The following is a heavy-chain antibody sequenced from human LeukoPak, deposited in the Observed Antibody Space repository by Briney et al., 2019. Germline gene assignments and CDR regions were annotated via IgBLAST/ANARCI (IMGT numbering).Heavy chain of an antibody. Sequence: GGSLRLSCAASGFTFSNYWMSWVRQAPGKGLEWVANIKKDESDKYYVDSVKGRFTISRDNAKNSLYLQMNSLRPENTAVYYCAKDRGSFLEYLTSSSFDYWGQGTLVTVSS. V-gene: IGHV3-7*01. CDR1: GFTFSNYW. J-gene: IGHJ4*02. D-gene: IGHD3-3*01. CDR3: AKDRGSFLEYLTSSSFDY. CDR2: IKKDESDK.